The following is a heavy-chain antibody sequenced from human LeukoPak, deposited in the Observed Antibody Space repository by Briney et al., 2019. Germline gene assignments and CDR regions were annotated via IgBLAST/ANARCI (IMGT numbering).Heavy chain of an antibody. J-gene: IGHJ6*02. CDR1: GGSISSYY. CDR3: ARERRNSAGMDV. V-gene: IGHV4-59*01. D-gene: IGHD2/OR15-2a*01. CDR2: IYYSGYT. Sequence: PSETLSLTCTVSGGSISSYYWSWIRQPPGEGLEWIGYIYYSGYTNYNPSLKSRVTISVDTSKNQFSLKLSSVTAADTAVYYCARERRNSAGMDVWGQGTTVTVSS.